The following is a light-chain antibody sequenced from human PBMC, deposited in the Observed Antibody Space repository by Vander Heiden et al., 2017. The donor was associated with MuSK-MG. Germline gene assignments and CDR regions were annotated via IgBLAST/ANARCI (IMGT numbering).Light chain of an antibody. CDR3: ASWDDSLSGPL. Sequence: QSVLTQPPSASVPPGQTVTISCSGSSSNIGSNTVNWYQQGPGMAPQLLIYSSHQRPSGVPDRFSGSKSGTAASLASSGLQSEDEADYYCASWDDSLSGPLFGGGTKLTVL. CDR1: SSNIGSNT. V-gene: IGLV1-44*01. CDR2: SSH. J-gene: IGLJ2*01.